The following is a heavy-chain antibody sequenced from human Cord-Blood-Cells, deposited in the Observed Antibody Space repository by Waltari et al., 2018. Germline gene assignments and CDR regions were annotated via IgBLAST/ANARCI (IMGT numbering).Heavy chain of an antibody. CDR2: IYYSGST. Sequence: QLQLQESGPGLVKPSETLSLTCTVSGGSISSSSYYWGWIRQPPGKGMEWIGGIYYSGSTYVNPSLKSRVTISVDTSKNQFSLKLSSVTAADTAVYYCARHVLWYGSGSYYFDYWGQGTLVTVSS. J-gene: IGHJ4*02. CDR1: GGSISSSSYY. V-gene: IGHV4-39*01. D-gene: IGHD3-10*01. CDR3: ARHVLWYGSGSYYFDY.